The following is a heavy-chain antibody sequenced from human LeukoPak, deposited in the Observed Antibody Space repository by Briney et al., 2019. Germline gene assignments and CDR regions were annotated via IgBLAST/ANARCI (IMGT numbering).Heavy chain of an antibody. CDR3: ARSSVGTFDY. Sequence: PSETLSLTCTVSGGSITSYYWSWLRQPPGKGPEWIGYIYYTGSTNCNPSLNSRVTISIDTSKNQFSLKLSSVTAADTAVYYCARSSVGTFDYWGQGTLVTVSS. CDR2: IYYTGST. J-gene: IGHJ4*02. CDR1: GGSITSYY. V-gene: IGHV4-59*01. D-gene: IGHD5/OR15-5a*01.